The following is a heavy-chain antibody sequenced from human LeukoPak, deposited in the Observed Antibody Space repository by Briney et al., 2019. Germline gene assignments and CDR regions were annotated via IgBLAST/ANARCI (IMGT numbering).Heavy chain of an antibody. CDR2: IYYSGST. V-gene: IGHV4-30-4*01. D-gene: IGHD6-19*01. Sequence: SETLSLTCTVSGGSISSGDYYWSWIRQPPGKGLEWIGYIYYSGSTYYNPSLKSRVTISVDTSKNQFSLKLSSVTAADTAVYYCARAVAGIFDAFDIWGQGTMVTVSS. J-gene: IGHJ3*02. CDR1: GGSISSGDYY. CDR3: ARAVAGIFDAFDI.